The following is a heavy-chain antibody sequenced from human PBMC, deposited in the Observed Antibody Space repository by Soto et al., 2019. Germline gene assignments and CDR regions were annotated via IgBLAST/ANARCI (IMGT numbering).Heavy chain of an antibody. CDR3: ARSEVWGSPTRRDSYAFDI. D-gene: IGHD2-21*01. CDR2: ISAYNGNT. V-gene: IGHV1-18*01. CDR1: GDTFTSYC. Sequence: GASVKVACKASGDTFTSYCISWVRQAPGQGLEWMGWISAYNGNTNYAQKLQGRVTMTTDKSTSTAYMELSSLRSEDTAVYYCARSEVWGSPTRRDSYAFDIWGQGTMVTVS. J-gene: IGHJ3*02.